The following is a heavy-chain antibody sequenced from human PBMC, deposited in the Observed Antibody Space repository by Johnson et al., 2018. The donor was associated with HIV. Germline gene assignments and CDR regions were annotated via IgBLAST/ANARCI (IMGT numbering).Heavy chain of an antibody. J-gene: IGHJ3*02. CDR2: ISYDGNNK. CDR3: ARIGGSYLVLWAFDI. V-gene: IGHV3-30-3*01. D-gene: IGHD1-26*01. CDR1: GFTFSNFA. Sequence: QVQLVESGGGVVQPGRSLRLSCAASGFTFSNFALHWVRQAPGKGLAWVALISYDGNNKYYADSVKGRFTISRDNSKNTLYMQMNSLKPEDTALYYCARIGGSYLVLWAFDIWGQGTMVTVSS.